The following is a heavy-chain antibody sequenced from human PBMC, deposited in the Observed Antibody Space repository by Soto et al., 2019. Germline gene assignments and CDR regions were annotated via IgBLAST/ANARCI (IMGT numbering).Heavy chain of an antibody. V-gene: IGHV4-31*03. J-gene: IGHJ6*02. D-gene: IGHD3-22*01. Sequence: QVQLQESGPGLVKPSQTLSLTCTVSGGSISSGGYYWSWIRQHPGKGLEWIGYIYYSGSTYYNPSLKIRVTISVDTSKNQFSLKLSSVTAADTAVYYCARSYDSSGYYYYYGMDVWGQGTTVTVSS. CDR1: GGSISSGGYY. CDR2: IYYSGST. CDR3: ARSYDSSGYYYYYGMDV.